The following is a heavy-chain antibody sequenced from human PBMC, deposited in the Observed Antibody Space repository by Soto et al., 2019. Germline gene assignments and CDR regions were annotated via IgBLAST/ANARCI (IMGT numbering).Heavy chain of an antibody. V-gene: IGHV1-69*01. J-gene: IGHJ6*02. CDR2: VSPPFRTS. D-gene: IGHD3-10*01. CDR1: GVSFNNNG. CDR3: ARVLYYGSGSYSPYGMDV. Sequence: QVQLVQSGAEVKKPGSSVKVSCKTSGVSFNNNGIGWVRQAPGHGLEWMGGVSPPFRTSNYARKCQGRISITAEASPGTFNMELSSLTSEETAQYYCARVLYYGSGSYSPYGMDVWGQGTTVTVSS.